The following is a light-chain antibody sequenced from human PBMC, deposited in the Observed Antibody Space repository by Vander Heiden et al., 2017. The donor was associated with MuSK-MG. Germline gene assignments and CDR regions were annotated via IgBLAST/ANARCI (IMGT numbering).Light chain of an antibody. V-gene: IGLV2-14*03. CDR3: SSYTTSSSVF. Sequence: QSALTQPASVSGSPGQSITISCTGTSSDVGAYDYVSWYQQNPGNVPKLIIYDVNSRPSGVSNRFSVSKSGNTAFLAISGLQAEDEADYYCSSYTTSSSVFFGGGTKLTVL. CDR2: DVN. CDR1: SSDVGAYDY. J-gene: IGLJ2*01.